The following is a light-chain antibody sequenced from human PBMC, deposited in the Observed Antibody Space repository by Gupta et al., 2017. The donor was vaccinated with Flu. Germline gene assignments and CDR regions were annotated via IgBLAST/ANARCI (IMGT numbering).Light chain of an antibody. CDR3: QQYDTAPRT. CDR1: QIVGSNY. V-gene: IGKV3-20*01. Sequence: ERATLSCRASQIVGSNYLAWYQQKPGQAPRLLIYGASTRATGIPDRFSGSGSGTDFTLTISRLEPEDFAVYHCQQYDTAPRTFGQGTKVEI. CDR2: GAS. J-gene: IGKJ2*01.